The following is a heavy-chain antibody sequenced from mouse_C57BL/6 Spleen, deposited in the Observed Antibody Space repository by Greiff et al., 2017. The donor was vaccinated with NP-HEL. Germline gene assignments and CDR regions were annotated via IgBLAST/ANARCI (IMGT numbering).Heavy chain of an antibody. CDR3: ARYIYYSNYYAMDY. CDR2: IRNKANGYTT. CDR1: GFTFTDYY. J-gene: IGHJ4*01. V-gene: IGHV7-3*01. Sequence: EVKLMESGGGLVQPGGSLSLSCAASGFTFTDYYMSWVRQPPGKALEWLGFIRNKANGYTTEYSASVKGRFTISRDNSQSILYLQMNALRAEDSATYYCARYIYYSNYYAMDYWGQGTSVTVSS. D-gene: IGHD2-5*01.